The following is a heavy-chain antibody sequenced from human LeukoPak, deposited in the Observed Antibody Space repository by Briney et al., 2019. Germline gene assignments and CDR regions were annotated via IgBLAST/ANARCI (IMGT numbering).Heavy chain of an antibody. CDR1: GYTFTGYY. CDR3: ARDLSGDLYGGLDL. J-gene: IGHJ2*01. D-gene: IGHD3-10*01. V-gene: IGHV1-2*02. CDR2: INPNNAGT. Sequence: GASVKVSCKASGYTFTGYYMHWVRQAPGQGLEWMGCINPNNAGTNYAQKFQGRVTMTRDTSISTAYMELSRLTSDDTAVYYCARDLSGDLYGGLDLWGRGTLVTVSS.